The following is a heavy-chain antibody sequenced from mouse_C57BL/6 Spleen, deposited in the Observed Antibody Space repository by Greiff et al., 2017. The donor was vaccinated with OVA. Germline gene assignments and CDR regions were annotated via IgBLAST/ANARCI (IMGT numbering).Heavy chain of an antibody. V-gene: IGHV1-42*01. Sequence: EVQLQQSGPELVKPGASVKISCKASGYSFTGYYMNWVKQSPEKSLEWIGEINPSTGGTTYNQKFKAKATLTVDKSSSTAYMQLKSLTSEDSAVYYCARSGTTVVPYAMDYWGQGTSVTVSS. CDR2: INPSTGGT. D-gene: IGHD1-1*01. CDR3: ARSGTTVVPYAMDY. J-gene: IGHJ4*01. CDR1: GYSFTGYY.